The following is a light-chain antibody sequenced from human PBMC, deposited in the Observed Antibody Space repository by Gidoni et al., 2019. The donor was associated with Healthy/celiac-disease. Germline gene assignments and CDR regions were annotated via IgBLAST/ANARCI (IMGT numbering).Light chain of an antibody. Sequence: DIQMTQSPSTLSASVGDRVTITCRASQSNSSWLAWYQQKPGKAPKLLIYKASSLESGVPSRFSGSGSGTEFTLTISSLQPDDFATYYCQQYNSYPWTFXQXTKVEIK. CDR3: QQYNSYPWT. J-gene: IGKJ1*01. V-gene: IGKV1-5*03. CDR1: QSNSSW. CDR2: KAS.